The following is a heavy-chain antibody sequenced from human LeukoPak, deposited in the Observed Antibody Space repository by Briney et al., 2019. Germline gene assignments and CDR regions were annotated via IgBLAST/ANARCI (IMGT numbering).Heavy chain of an antibody. V-gene: IGHV1-69*02. J-gene: IGHJ3*02. D-gene: IGHD2-2*01. CDR2: IIPILGIA. CDR3: ASPRAFCSSTSCQTANGAFDI. CDR1: GGTFSSYT. Sequence: VSCKASGGTFSSYTISWVRQAPGQGLEWMGRIIPILGIANYAQKFQGRVTITADKSTSTAYMELSSLRSEDTAVYYCASPRAFCSSTSCQTANGAFDIWGQGTMVTVSS.